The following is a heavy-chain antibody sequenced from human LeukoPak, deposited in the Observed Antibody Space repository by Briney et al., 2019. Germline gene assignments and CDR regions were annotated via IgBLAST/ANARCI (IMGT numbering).Heavy chain of an antibody. J-gene: IGHJ3*02. CDR3: ARRDYDFWSAQIGGGNAFDI. CDR1: GFTFSSYW. Sequence: PGGSLRLSCAASGFTFSSYWMSWVRQAPGKGLEWVANIKQDGSEKYYVDSVKGRFTISRDNAKNSLYLQMNSLRAEDTAVYYCARRDYDFWSAQIGGGNAFDIWGQGTMVTVSS. V-gene: IGHV3-7*01. D-gene: IGHD3-3*01. CDR2: IKQDGSEK.